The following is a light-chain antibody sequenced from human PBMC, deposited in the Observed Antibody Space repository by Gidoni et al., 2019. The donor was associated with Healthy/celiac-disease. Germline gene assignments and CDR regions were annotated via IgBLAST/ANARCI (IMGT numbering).Light chain of an antibody. CDR3: AAWDDSLNGPV. V-gene: IGLV1-36*01. CDR1: SSNIGNNA. J-gene: IGLJ3*02. Sequence: QSVLTQPPSVSEAPRKSVTISCSGSSSNIGNNAVNWYQQLPGKAPKLLIYYDDLLPSGVSDRFSGSKSGTSASLAISGLQSEDEADYYCAAWDDSLNGPVFGGGTKLTVL. CDR2: YDD.